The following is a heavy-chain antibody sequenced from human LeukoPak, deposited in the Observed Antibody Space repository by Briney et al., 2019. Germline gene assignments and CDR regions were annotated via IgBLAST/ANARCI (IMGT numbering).Heavy chain of an antibody. V-gene: IGHV3-43*02. Sequence: PGGSLRLSCAASGFTFSSYAMSWVRQAPGKGLEWVSAISGSGGSTYYADSVKGRFTISRGNSKNSLYLQMNSLRTEDTALYYCAKDIDSSWYYFDYWGQGTLVTVSS. CDR2: ISGSGGST. D-gene: IGHD6-13*01. CDR1: GFTFSSYA. CDR3: AKDIDSSWYYFDY. J-gene: IGHJ4*02.